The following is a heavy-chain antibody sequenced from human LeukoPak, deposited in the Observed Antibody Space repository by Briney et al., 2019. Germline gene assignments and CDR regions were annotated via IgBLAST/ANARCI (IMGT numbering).Heavy chain of an antibody. CDR1: GGSISSGGYY. Sequence: PSQTLSLTCTVSGGSISSGGYYWSWIRQHPGKGLEWIGYIYYSGSTYYNPSLKSRVTISVDTSKNQFSLKLSSVTAADTAVYYCARGSCYGSGSYPHPKRFDPWGQGTLVTVSS. CDR2: IYYSGST. D-gene: IGHD3-10*01. CDR3: ARGSCYGSGSYPHPKRFDP. J-gene: IGHJ5*02. V-gene: IGHV4-31*03.